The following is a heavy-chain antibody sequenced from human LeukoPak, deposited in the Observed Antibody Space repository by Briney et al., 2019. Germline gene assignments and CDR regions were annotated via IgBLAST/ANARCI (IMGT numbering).Heavy chain of an antibody. CDR1: GFTVSSNY. CDR2: IYSGGST. D-gene: IGHD4-17*01. CDR3: AKNYGGDAFDI. Sequence: GGSLRLSCAASGFTVSSNYMSLVRQAPGKGLEWVSVIYSGGSTYYADSVKGRFTISRDNSKNTLYLQMNSLRAEDTAVYYCAKNYGGDAFDIWGQGTMVTVSS. J-gene: IGHJ3*02. V-gene: IGHV3-66*01.